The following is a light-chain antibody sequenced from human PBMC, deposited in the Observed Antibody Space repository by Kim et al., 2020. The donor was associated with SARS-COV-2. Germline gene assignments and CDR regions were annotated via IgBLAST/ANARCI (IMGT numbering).Light chain of an antibody. V-gene: IGKV1-27*01. J-gene: IGKJ1*01. CDR1: QGISNY. Sequence: DIQMTQSPSSLSASVGDRITITCRASQGISNYLAWYQQKPGKVPKLLIYVASTLQSGVQSRFIGSGSGTDFTLTISSLQPEDAATYYCQKYDSDPWTFGQGTKVDIK. CDR3: QKYDSDPWT. CDR2: VAS.